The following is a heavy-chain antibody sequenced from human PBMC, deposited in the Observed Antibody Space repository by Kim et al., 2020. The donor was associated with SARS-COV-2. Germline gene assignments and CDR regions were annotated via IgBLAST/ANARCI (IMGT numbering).Heavy chain of an antibody. CDR1: GGSFSGYY. Sequence: SETLSLTCAVYGGSFSGYYWSWIRQPPGKGLEWIGEINHSGSTNYNPSLKSRVTISVDTSKNQFSLKLSSVTAADTAVYYCARGHRRGSSFRYYGMDVWGQGTTVTVSS. D-gene: IGHD3-10*01. V-gene: IGHV4-34*01. J-gene: IGHJ6*02. CDR3: ARGHRRGSSFRYYGMDV. CDR2: INHSGST.